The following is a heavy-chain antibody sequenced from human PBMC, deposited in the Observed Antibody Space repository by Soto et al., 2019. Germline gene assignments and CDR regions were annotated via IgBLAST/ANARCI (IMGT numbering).Heavy chain of an antibody. Sequence: QVQLVESGGGVVQPGRSLRLSCAASGFTFSSYGMHWVRQAPGKGLEWVAVIWYDGSNKYYADSVKGRFTISRDNSKNALYLQMNSLRAEDTAVYYCARDRYYDSSGYSYFDYWGQGTLATVSS. D-gene: IGHD3-22*01. CDR1: GFTFSSYG. J-gene: IGHJ4*02. V-gene: IGHV3-33*01. CDR3: ARDRYYDSSGYSYFDY. CDR2: IWYDGSNK.